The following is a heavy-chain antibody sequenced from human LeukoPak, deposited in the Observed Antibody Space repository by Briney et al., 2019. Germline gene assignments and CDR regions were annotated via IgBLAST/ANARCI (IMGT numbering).Heavy chain of an antibody. D-gene: IGHD5-24*01. CDR3: ARVPQRGYYYTYGMDV. J-gene: IGHJ6*02. Sequence: GGSLRLSCAASGFTFSSYDMNWVRQAPGKELEWVSYISSSGGTISYADSVKGRFTISRDNAKNSLYLQMNSLRAEDTAVYYCARVPQRGYYYTYGMDVWGQGTTVTVSS. V-gene: IGHV3-48*03. CDR2: ISSSGGTI. CDR1: GFTFSSYD.